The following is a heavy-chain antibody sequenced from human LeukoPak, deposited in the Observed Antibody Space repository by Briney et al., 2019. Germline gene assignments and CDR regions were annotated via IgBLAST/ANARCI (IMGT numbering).Heavy chain of an antibody. CDR3: ARDSPLWSRFAFDI. V-gene: IGHV4-4*07. CDR1: GGSISSYY. CDR2: IYTSGST. D-gene: IGHD2-21*01. Sequence: SETLSLTCTVSGGSISSYYWSWIRQPAGKGLEWIGRIYTSGSTNYNPSLKSRVTMSVDTSKNQFSLKLSSVTAADTAVYYCARDSPLWSRFAFDIWGQGTMVTVSS. J-gene: IGHJ3*02.